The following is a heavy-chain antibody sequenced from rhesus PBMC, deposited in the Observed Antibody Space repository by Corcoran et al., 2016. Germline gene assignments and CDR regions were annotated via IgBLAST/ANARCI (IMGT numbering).Heavy chain of an antibody. J-gene: IGHJ4*01. D-gene: IGHD3-16*01. Sequence: QVQLQESGPGLVKPSETLSLTCAVSGGSISDDYYWSWIRQPPGKGREGIGYIYGRVGGTNYNPSLQNRVPISIDTSKNQFSLQLSSVTAADTAVYYCARFSGSYYFDYWCQGVLVTVSS. V-gene: IGHV4-106*01. CDR3: ARFSGSYYFDY. CDR2: IYGRVGGT. CDR1: GGSISDDYY.